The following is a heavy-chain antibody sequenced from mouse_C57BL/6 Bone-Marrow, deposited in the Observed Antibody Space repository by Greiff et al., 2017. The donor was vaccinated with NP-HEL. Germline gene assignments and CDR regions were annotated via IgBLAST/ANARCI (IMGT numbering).Heavy chain of an antibody. CDR3: ARKVIYYDYDAWFAY. CDR1: GYTFTSYD. D-gene: IGHD2-4*01. Sequence: QVQLQQSGPELVKPGASVKLSCKASGYTFTSYDINWVKQRPGQGLEWIGWLYPRDGSTKYNEKFKGKATLTVDTSSSTAYMELHSLTSEDSAVYFCARKVIYYDYDAWFAYWGQGTLVTVSA. J-gene: IGHJ3*01. V-gene: IGHV1-85*01. CDR2: LYPRDGST.